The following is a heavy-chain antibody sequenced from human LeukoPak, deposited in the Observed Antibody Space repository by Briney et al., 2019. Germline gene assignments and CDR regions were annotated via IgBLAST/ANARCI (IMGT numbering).Heavy chain of an antibody. CDR2: VTSSGATM. J-gene: IGHJ3*02. CDR1: GFTFSSYE. V-gene: IGHV3-48*03. Sequence: GGSLRLSCAASGFTFSSYEMNWVRQAPGKGLEWVSYVTSSGATMYYADSVKGRFTISRDNAKDSLYLQMNSLRAEDTAVYYCAREDHYDSTDAFDIWGQGTMVTVSS. CDR3: AREDHYDSTDAFDI. D-gene: IGHD3-22*01.